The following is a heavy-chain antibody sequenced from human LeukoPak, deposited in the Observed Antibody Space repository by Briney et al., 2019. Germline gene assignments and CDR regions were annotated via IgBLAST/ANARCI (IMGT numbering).Heavy chain of an antibody. V-gene: IGHV4-39*07. CDR2: IYYSGST. Sequence: SETLSLTCTVSGGSISSSSYYWGRIRQPPGKGLEWIGSIYYSGSTYYNPSLKSRVTISVDTSKNQFSLKLSSVTAADTAVYYCARGYYDILTGYPGDFDYWGQGTLVTVSS. J-gene: IGHJ4*02. D-gene: IGHD3-9*01. CDR3: ARGYYDILTGYPGDFDY. CDR1: GGSISSSSYY.